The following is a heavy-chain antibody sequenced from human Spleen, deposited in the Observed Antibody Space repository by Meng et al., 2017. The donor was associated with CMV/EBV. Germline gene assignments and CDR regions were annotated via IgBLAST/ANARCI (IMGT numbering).Heavy chain of an antibody. V-gene: IGHV3-23*01. CDR3: ARGKRFLEWLGAFDI. CDR1: GFTFSSRA. Sequence: GESLKISCAASGFTFSSRAMGWVRQAPGKGLEWVSAISGSGDRTYYADAVKGQFAISRDNSKNTLYLQMNSLRAEDTAVYYCARGKRFLEWLGAFDIWGQGTMVTVSS. CDR2: ISGSGDRT. J-gene: IGHJ3*02. D-gene: IGHD3-3*01.